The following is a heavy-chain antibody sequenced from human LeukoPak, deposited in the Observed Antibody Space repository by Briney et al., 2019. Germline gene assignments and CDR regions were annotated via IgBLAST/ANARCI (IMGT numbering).Heavy chain of an antibody. CDR2: ISSSSSYI. CDR3: ARDHQTGWFDFDY. Sequence: PGGSLRLSCAASGFTFSSYSMNWVRQAPGKGLEWVSSISSSSSYIYYADSVKGRFTISRDNAKNSLYLQMNSLRAEDTAVYYCARDHQTGWFDFDYWGQGTLVTVSS. V-gene: IGHV3-21*01. J-gene: IGHJ4*02. D-gene: IGHD3-10*01. CDR1: GFTFSSYS.